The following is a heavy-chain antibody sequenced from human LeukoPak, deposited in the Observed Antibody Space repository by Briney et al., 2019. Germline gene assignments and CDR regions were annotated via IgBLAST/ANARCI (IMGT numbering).Heavy chain of an antibody. D-gene: IGHD3-10*01. Sequence: SETLSLTCTVSGGSISSSSYYWGCIRQPPGKGLEWIGSIYYSGSTYYNPSLKSRVTISVDTSKNQFSLKLSSVTAADTAVYYCARDGGPGGVVRGVMFYWGQGTLVTVSS. CDR1: GGSISSSSYY. V-gene: IGHV4-39*07. CDR3: ARDGGPGGVVRGVMFY. CDR2: IYYSGST. J-gene: IGHJ4*02.